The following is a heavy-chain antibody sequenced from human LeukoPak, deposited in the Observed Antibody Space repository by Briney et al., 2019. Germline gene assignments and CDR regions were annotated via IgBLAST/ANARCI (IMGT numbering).Heavy chain of an antibody. V-gene: IGHV1-18*01. Sequence: ASVKVSCKASGYTFTSYGISWVRQAPGQGLEWMGWISAYNGNTNYAQKLQGRGTMTTDTSTSTAYMELRRLRSDDTAVYYCASFRGLYYDSGVYSGHTWFDPWGHGTLVTASS. CDR2: ISAYNGNT. D-gene: IGHD3-22*01. CDR1: GYTFTSYG. J-gene: IGHJ5*02. CDR3: ASFRGLYYDSGVYSGHTWFDP.